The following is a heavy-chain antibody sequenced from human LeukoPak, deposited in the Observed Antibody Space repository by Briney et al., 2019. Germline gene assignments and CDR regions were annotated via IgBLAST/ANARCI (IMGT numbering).Heavy chain of an antibody. CDR3: ATAYSGYSYGSFDY. CDR1: GYTLTELS. Sequence: VASVKVSRKVSGYTLTELSMHWVRQAPGKGREGMGGFDPEDGETIYAQKFQGRVTMTEDTSTDTAYVELSSLRSEDTAVYYCATAYSGYSYGSFDYWGQGTLVTVSS. D-gene: IGHD5-18*01. J-gene: IGHJ4*02. CDR2: FDPEDGET. V-gene: IGHV1-24*01.